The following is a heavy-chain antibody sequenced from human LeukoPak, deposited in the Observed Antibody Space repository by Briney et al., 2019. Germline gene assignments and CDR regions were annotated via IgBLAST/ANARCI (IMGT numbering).Heavy chain of an antibody. J-gene: IGHJ4*02. D-gene: IGHD4-17*01. CDR3: ARLTSYGDYYYFDY. V-gene: IGHV4-59*08. Sequence: SETLSLTCTVSGGSISSYYWSWIRQPPGKGLEWIGYIYYSGSTNYNPSLKSRVTISVDTSKNQFSLKLSSVTAPDTVVYYCARLTSYGDYYYFDYWGQGTLVTVSS. CDR2: IYYSGST. CDR1: GGSISSYY.